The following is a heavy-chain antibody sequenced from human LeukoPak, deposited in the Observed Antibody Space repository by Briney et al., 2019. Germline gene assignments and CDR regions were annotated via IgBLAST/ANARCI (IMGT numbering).Heavy chain of an antibody. J-gene: IGHJ4*02. CDR3: AKERYDILTGYYDY. D-gene: IGHD3-9*01. CDR2: ISGSGGST. V-gene: IGHV3-23*01. Sequence: GGSLRLSCAASGFTFSSYAMSWVSQAPGKGLEWVSTISGSGGSTYYADSVKGRFTISRDNSKNTLYLQMNSLRAEDTAVYYCAKERYDILTGYYDYWGQGTLVTVSS. CDR1: GFTFSSYA.